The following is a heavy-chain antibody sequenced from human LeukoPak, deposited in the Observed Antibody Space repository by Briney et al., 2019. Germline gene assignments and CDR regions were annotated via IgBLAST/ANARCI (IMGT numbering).Heavy chain of an antibody. CDR2: INPNSGGT. V-gene: IGHV1-2*02. J-gene: IGHJ4*02. CDR1: GYTFTGYY. D-gene: IGHD3-16*02. Sequence: ASVKVSCKASGYTFTGYYMHWVRQAPGQGLEWMGWINPNSGGTNYAQKFQGRVTMTRDTSISTAYMELSRLRSDDTAVYYCARDSGVFRLGELSLFNYWGQGTLVTVSS. CDR3: ARDSGVFRLGELSLFNY.